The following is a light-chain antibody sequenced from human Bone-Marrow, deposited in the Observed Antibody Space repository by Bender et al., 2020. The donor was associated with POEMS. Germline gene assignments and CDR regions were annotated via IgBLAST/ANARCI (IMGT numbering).Light chain of an antibody. Sequence: QSALTQPPSASGSPGQSVTISCTGTRYKIGGFPFVSWSQNHPAKPPKPIIYEFLKRPSGFPDRFSGSKSGTTASLTVSGLQAEDEATYYCCSYAGDNDLVFGGGTKLTVL. V-gene: IGLV2-8*01. CDR3: CSYAGDNDLV. CDR1: RYKIGGFPF. CDR2: EFL. J-gene: IGLJ2*01.